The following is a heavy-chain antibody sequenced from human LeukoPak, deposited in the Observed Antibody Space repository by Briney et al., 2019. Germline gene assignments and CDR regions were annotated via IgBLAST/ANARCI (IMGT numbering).Heavy chain of an antibody. CDR2: IRKDGSGK. Sequence: PGGSLRLSCAASGFTFSSYWMNWVRQAPGKGLEWVSNIRKDGSGKYYVDSVKGRFTISRDNAKNSLYLQMNSLRAEDKALYYCARDRYYDSSGPTLYYFDYGGQGTLVTVSP. V-gene: IGHV3-7*01. CDR1: GFTFSSYW. CDR3: ARDRYYDSSGPTLYYFDY. J-gene: IGHJ4*02. D-gene: IGHD3-22*01.